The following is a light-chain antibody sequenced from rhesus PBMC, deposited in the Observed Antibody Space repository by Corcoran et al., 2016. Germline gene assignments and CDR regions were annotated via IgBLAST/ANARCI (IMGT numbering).Light chain of an antibody. Sequence: DIQMTQSPSSLSASVGDRVTITCRASQTISSYLAWYQQKPGKVPKLLIYAASSLESGVPSRFSGRGSWTEFTLTISSLQPEDFATYYCQQHNSHPPTFGQGTKVEIK. CDR3: QQHNSHPPT. J-gene: IGKJ1*01. CDR1: QTISSY. V-gene: IGKV1-44*01. CDR2: AAS.